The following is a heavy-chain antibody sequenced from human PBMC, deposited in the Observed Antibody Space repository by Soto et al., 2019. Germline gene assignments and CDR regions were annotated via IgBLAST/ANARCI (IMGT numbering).Heavy chain of an antibody. Sequence: QVQLQESGPGLVKPSQTLSLTCTVSGGSISSGDYYWSWIRQPPGKGLEWIGYIYYSGSTYYNPSLKSRVTISVDTSKNQFSLKLSSVTAADTAVYYCARERRGIYSGYASWFDPWGQGTLVTVSS. J-gene: IGHJ5*02. D-gene: IGHD5-12*01. CDR1: GGSISSGDYY. CDR2: IYYSGST. V-gene: IGHV4-30-4*01. CDR3: ARERRGIYSGYASWFDP.